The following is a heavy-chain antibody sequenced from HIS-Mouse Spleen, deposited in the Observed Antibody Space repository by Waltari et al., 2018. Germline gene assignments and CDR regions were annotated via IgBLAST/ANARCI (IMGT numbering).Heavy chain of an antibody. CDR2: INPNSGGT. CDR3: ARDHALYPIAARPNFDY. J-gene: IGHJ4*02. CDR1: GYTFTGYY. Sequence: QVQLVQSGAAVKKPGASVKVSCKASGYTFTGYYMLWVRQAPGQGLEWMEWINPNSGGTNYAQKFQGRVTMTRDTSISTAYMELSRLRSDDTAVYYCARDHALYPIAARPNFDYWGQGTLVTVSS. V-gene: IGHV1-2*02. D-gene: IGHD6-6*01.